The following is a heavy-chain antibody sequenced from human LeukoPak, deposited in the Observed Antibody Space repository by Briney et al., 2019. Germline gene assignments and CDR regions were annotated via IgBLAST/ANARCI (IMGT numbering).Heavy chain of an antibody. CDR3: AKDGDLTQDVIVVVMDFDY. CDR2: ISAGGSTT. CDR1: GCTFSTYA. Sequence: GGSLRLSCSASGCTFSTYAMSWVRQAPGKGLEWVSGISAGGSTTYYADSVKGRFTISRDKSKNTLYLQMNSLRAEDTAVYYCAKDGDLTQDVIVVVMDFDYWGQGTLVTVSS. J-gene: IGHJ4*02. D-gene: IGHD3-22*01. V-gene: IGHV3-23*01.